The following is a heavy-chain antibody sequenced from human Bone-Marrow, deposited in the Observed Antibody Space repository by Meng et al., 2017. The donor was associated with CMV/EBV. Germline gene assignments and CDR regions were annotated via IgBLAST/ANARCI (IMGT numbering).Heavy chain of an antibody. CDR2: LPYDGTRK. J-gene: IGHJ3*02. Sequence: GESLKISCAASGFTFSNYPMHWVRQAPGKGLEWVAVLPYDGTRKYYGDSVKGRFTISRDNSKEELYLQMNSLRAEDTAVYYCARVKGMGAVDIWGQGTMVTVSS. CDR3: ARVKGMGAVDI. V-gene: IGHV3-30*04. D-gene: IGHD6-13*01. CDR1: GFTFSNYP.